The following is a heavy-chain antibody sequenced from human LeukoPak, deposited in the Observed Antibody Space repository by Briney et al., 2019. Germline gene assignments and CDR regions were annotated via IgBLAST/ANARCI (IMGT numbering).Heavy chain of an antibody. J-gene: IGHJ4*02. D-gene: IGHD6-13*01. CDR3: AIVSAAGTGPDS. V-gene: IGHV4-61*01. CDR2: MSNSGHT. Sequence: RPSETLSLTCTVSGDSVSSGNYYWSWIRQPPGKGLEWIGFMSNSGHTGSTPSLKSRVTISLDTSKNQFSLKLNSVTAADTAVYYCAIVSAAGTGPDSWGQGTLVTVSS. CDR1: GDSVSSGNYY.